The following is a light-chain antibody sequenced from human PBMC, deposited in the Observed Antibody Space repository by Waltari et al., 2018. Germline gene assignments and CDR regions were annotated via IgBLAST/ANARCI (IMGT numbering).Light chain of an antibody. V-gene: IGLV3-25*03. CDR1: ALPTQY. CDR3: QSVDSNGPV. J-gene: IGLJ2*01. CDR2: KDS. Sequence: SYELTQPPSVSVSPGQTARITCSGDALPTQYVYWYQQKPGQAPVMVIYKDSERPSGIPERFSGSSSGTTVTLTISGVQAEDEADYYCQSVDSNGPVFGGGTKVTVL.